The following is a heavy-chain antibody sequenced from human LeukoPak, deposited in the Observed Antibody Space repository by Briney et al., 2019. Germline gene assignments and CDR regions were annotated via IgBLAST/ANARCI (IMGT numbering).Heavy chain of an antibody. D-gene: IGHD1-20*01. CDR3: ATYDNWVAGDV. CDR2: INKDGREE. Sequence: PGGSLRLSCVASDFMFSDYWMSWVRQAPGKGPEWVANINKDGREEHYVDSVKGRFTVSRDNAKNSLFLQMNSLRVEDTAVYYCATYDNWVAGDVWGQGTTVSVSS. CDR1: DFMFSDYW. J-gene: IGHJ6*02. V-gene: IGHV3-7*01.